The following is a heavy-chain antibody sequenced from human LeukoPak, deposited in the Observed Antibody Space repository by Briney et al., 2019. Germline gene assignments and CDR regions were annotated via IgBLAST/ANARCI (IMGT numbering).Heavy chain of an antibody. CDR1: GFTLSSFS. CDR2: INYKGGTT. J-gene: IGHJ4*02. Sequence: GGSLRLSCAASGFTLSSFSMHWVRQSSGRGLEYVSAINYKGGTTYYADSVKGRFTISRDNSKNTLYLQMASLRDEDMGVYYCARVGPATAFDYWGQGTQVAVSS. V-gene: IGHV3-64*02. CDR3: ARVGPATAFDY.